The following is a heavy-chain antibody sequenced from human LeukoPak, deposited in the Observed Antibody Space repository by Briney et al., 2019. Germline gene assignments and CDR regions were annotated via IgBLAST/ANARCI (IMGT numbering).Heavy chain of an antibody. Sequence: SETLSLTCTVSSGSISSSSYYWGWIRQPPGKGLEWIGNIYYSGSTYYNPSLKSRVTISVDTSKNQFSLKLSSVTAADTAVYYCARRGVAGTPNWFDPWGQGTLVTVSS. CDR2: IYYSGST. J-gene: IGHJ5*02. CDR3: ARRGVAGTPNWFDP. D-gene: IGHD6-19*01. V-gene: IGHV4-39*07. CDR1: SGSISSSSYY.